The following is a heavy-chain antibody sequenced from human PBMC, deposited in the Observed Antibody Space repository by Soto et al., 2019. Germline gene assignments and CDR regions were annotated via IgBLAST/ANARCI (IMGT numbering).Heavy chain of an antibody. CDR2: IWYDGSNK. Sequence: GGSLRLSCAASGFTFSSYGMHWVRQAPGKGLEWVAVIWYDGSNKYYADSVKGRFTISRDNSKNTLYLQMNSLRAEDTAVYYCASYRHYYYYGMDVWGQGTTVTVSS. V-gene: IGHV3-33*08. J-gene: IGHJ6*02. D-gene: IGHD3-16*02. CDR1: GFTFSSYG. CDR3: ASYRHYYYYGMDV.